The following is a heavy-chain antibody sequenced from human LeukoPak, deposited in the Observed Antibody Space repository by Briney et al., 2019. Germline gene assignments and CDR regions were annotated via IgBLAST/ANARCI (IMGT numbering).Heavy chain of an antibody. D-gene: IGHD1-1*01. CDR2: ISSSSSYI. CDR3: ASQTGVMDY. Sequence: GGSLGLSCAASGFTFSSYYMNWVRQAPGKGLEWVSSISSSSSYIYYADSVKGRFTISRDNAKNSLYLQMNGLRAEDTAVYYCASQTGVMDYWGQGTLVTVSS. CDR1: GFTFSSYY. J-gene: IGHJ4*02. V-gene: IGHV3-21*01.